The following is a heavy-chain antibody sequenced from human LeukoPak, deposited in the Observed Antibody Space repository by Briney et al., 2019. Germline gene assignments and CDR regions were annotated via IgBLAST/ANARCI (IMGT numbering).Heavy chain of an antibody. D-gene: IGHD2/OR15-2a*01. CDR1: GGSISSGNHY. V-gene: IGHV4-61*02. Sequence: SQTLSLTCTVSGGSISSGNHYWSWIRQPAGKGLEWIGRIDTSGSTNYNPSRMSRVTISLDTSKNQFSLTLTSVTAADTAVYYCAREALSSPYYIDYWGQGTLLTVSS. CDR3: AREALSSPYYIDY. CDR2: IDTSGST. J-gene: IGHJ4*02.